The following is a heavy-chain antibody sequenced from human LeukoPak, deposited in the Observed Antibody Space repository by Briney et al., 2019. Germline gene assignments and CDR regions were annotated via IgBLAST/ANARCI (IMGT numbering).Heavy chain of an antibody. V-gene: IGHV3-23*01. CDR1: GFTFSNYA. CDR3: AKASSSGWRVMVS. Sequence: GGSLRLSCAASGFTFSNYAMSWVRQAPRKGLEWVSSIIASGGNTYYADSVKGRFTISRDNSKNTLYLQMNSLRAEDTAVYYCAKASSSGWRVMVSWGQGTLVTVSS. D-gene: IGHD6-19*01. J-gene: IGHJ4*02. CDR2: IIASGGNT.